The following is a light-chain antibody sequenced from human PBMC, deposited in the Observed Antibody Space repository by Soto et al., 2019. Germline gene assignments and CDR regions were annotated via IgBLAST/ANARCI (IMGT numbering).Light chain of an antibody. CDR1: QSVDSK. CDR2: DAS. V-gene: IGKV3D-15*01. CDR3: QQYYVWNT. J-gene: IGKJ4*01. Sequence: IVMTQSSDTLSVAPGVGAIFFCRASQSVDSKLAWYQQKLGQAPRLLIYDASTRATGIPARFSGSGSGTEFTLTISSLQSEAFAIYYCQQYYVWNTFGGGTKV.